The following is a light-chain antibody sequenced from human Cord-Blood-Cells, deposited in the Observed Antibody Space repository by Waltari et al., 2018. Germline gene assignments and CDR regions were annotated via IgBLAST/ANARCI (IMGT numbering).Light chain of an antibody. J-gene: IGLJ3*02. Sequence: QLVLTQSPSASASLGASVKLTCTLSSGHSSYAIARHQQQPEKGPRYLMKLNSDGSHSKGDGIPGRFSGSSSGAGRYLNISGLQSEDEADYYCQTWGTGIRVFGGGTKLTVL. CDR2: LNSDGSH. V-gene: IGLV4-69*01. CDR3: QTWGTGIRV. CDR1: SGHSSYA.